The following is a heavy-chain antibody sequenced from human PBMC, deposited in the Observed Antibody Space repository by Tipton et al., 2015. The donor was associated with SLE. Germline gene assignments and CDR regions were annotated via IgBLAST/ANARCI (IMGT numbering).Heavy chain of an antibody. J-gene: IGHJ6*02. V-gene: IGHV6-1*01. Sequence: GLVKPSQTLSLTCAISGDSVSRNSAAWNWIRQSPSRGLEWLGRTYYRSKWYNDYAVSVKSRMTINPDTSKNQFSLQLNSVTAADTAVYYCARQLWFGELLDPPYYYYYGMDVWGQGTTVTVSS. CDR3: ARQLWFGELLDPPYYYYYGMDV. CDR2: TYYRSKWYN. CDR1: GDSVSRNSAA. D-gene: IGHD3-10*01.